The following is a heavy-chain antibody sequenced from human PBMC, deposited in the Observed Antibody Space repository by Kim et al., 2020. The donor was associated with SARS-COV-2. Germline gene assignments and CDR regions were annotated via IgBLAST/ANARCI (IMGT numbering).Heavy chain of an antibody. Sequence: SETLSLTCAVYGGSFSGYYWSWIRQPPGKGLEWIGEINHSGSTNYNPSLKSRVTISVDTSKNQFSLKLSSVTAADTAVYYCARRGVKYYYDSSGYYYYWGQRTLVTLSS. D-gene: IGHD3-22*01. CDR2: INHSGST. J-gene: IGHJ4*02. CDR1: GGSFSGYY. V-gene: IGHV4-34*01. CDR3: ARRGVKYYYDSSGYYYY.